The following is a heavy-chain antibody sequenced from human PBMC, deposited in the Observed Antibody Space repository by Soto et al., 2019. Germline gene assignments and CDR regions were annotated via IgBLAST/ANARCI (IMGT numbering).Heavy chain of an antibody. V-gene: IGHV3-74*01. CDR1: GFTFSSYW. CDR3: ARDSYGDPPYYYYGMDV. J-gene: IGHJ6*02. Sequence: GGSLRLSCAASGFTFSSYWMHWVRQAPGKGLVWVSRINSDGSSTSYADSVKGRFTISRDNAKNTLYLQMNSLRAEDTAVYYCARDSYGDPPYYYYGMDVWGQGTTVTVSS. CDR2: INSDGSST. D-gene: IGHD4-17*01.